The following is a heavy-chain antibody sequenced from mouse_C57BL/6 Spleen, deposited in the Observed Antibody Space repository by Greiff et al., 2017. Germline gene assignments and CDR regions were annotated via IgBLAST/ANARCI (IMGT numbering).Heavy chain of an antibody. CDR2: INPSSGYT. J-gene: IGHJ2*01. Sequence: VQVVESGAELAKPGASVKLSCKASGYTFTSYWMHWVKQRPGQGLEWFGYINPSSGYTKYNQKFKDKATLTADKSSSTAYMQLSSLTYRDSAVYYCARMDYDGPVDYWGQGTTLTVSS. D-gene: IGHD2-3*01. CDR1: GYTFTSYW. CDR3: ARMDYDGPVDY. V-gene: IGHV1-7*01.